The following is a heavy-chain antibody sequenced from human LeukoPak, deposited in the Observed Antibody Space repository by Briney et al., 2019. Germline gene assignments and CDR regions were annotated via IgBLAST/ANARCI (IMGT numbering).Heavy chain of an antibody. CDR2: INHSGST. CDR1: GGSFSGYY. J-gene: IGHJ4*02. V-gene: IGHV4-34*01. CDR3: ARGVRYYYGSGSSRIFDY. Sequence: PSETLSLTCAVYGGSFSGYYWSWIRQPPGKGLEWIGEINHSGSTNCNPSLKSRVTISVDTSKNQFSLKLSSVTAADTAVYYCARGVRYYYGSGSSRIFDYWGQGTLVTVSS. D-gene: IGHD3-10*01.